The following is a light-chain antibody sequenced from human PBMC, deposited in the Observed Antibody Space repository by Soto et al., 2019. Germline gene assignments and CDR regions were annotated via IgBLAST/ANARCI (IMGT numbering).Light chain of an antibody. CDR2: DAS. CDR1: QDSGNY. Sequence: DIQMTQSPSSLSASVGDRVTITCQASQDSGNYLNWYQQGPGKAPKLLIYDASNLETGVPSRFSGSGSGTDFTFTISSLQPEDIATYYCQLYDTLPYTFGQGTKLEIK. CDR3: QLYDTLPYT. V-gene: IGKV1-33*01. J-gene: IGKJ2*01.